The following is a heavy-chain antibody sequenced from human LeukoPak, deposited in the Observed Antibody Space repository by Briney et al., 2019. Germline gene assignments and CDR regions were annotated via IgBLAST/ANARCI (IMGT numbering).Heavy chain of an antibody. CDR1: GGSITSGSYY. CDR2: IYTSGST. J-gene: IGHJ6*03. V-gene: IGHV4-61*02. CDR3: ARDGTVTKYYYYYYMDV. D-gene: IGHD4-17*01. Sequence: PSQTLSLTCTVSGGSITSGSYYWSWIRQPAWKGLEWIGRIYTSGSTNYNPSLKSRVTISVDTSKNQFSLKLSSVTAADTAVYYCARDGTVTKYYYYYYMDVWGKGTTVAV.